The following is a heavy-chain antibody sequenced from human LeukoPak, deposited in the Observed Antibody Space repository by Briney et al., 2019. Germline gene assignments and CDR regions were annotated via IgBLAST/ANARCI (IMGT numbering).Heavy chain of an antibody. CDR1: GFTFSSYS. J-gene: IGHJ4*02. CDR2: ISSSSSYI. Sequence: GESLRLSCAASGFTFSSYSMNWVRQAPGKGLEWVSSISSSSSYIYYADSVKGRFTISRDNAKNSLYLQMNSLRAEDTAVYYCAKDYYDSSGYYKFDSWGQGTLVTVSS. V-gene: IGHV3-21*01. CDR3: AKDYYDSSGYYKFDS. D-gene: IGHD3-22*01.